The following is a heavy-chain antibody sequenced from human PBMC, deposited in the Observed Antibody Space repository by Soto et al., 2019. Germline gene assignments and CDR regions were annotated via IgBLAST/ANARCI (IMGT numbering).Heavy chain of an antibody. CDR2: IWSDASRE. Sequence: QVQLVESGGGVVQPGTSLRLSCAAARLTFNTYDMHWVRQAPDKGLQWVALIWSDASREFYADSVKGRFSISRDNSRNTLFLQMNGLRAEDTAVYYCAGEPKGGAYDMDVWGQGTTVTVSS. D-gene: IGHD3-16*01. V-gene: IGHV3-33*01. CDR3: AGEPKGGAYDMDV. CDR1: RLTFNTYD. J-gene: IGHJ6*02.